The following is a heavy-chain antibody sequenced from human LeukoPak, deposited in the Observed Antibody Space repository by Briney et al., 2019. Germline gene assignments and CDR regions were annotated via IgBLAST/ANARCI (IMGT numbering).Heavy chain of an antibody. J-gene: IGHJ3*02. D-gene: IGHD3-22*01. CDR2: INHSGST. V-gene: IGHV4-34*01. Sequence: SETLSLTCAVYGGSFSGYYWSWIRQPPGKGLEWIGEINHSGSTNYNPSLKSRVTISVDTSKNQFSLKLSSVTAADTAVYYCASHYYDSIDAFDIWGQGTMVTVSS. CDR3: ASHYYDSIDAFDI. CDR1: GGSFSGYY.